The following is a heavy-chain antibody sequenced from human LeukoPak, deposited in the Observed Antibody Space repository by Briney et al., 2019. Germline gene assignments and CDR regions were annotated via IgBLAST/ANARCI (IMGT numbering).Heavy chain of an antibody. D-gene: IGHD3-22*01. V-gene: IGHV1-69*01. CDR2: IIPIFGTA. J-gene: IGHJ4*02. CDR3: ARAPAITYYYDSSGYFTFDY. Sequence: ASVKVPCKASGGTFSSYAISWVRQAPGQGLEWMGGIIPIFGTANYAQKFQGRVTITADESTSTAYMELSSLRSEDTAVYYCARAPAITYYYDSSGYFTFDYWGQGTLVTVSS. CDR1: GGTFSSYA.